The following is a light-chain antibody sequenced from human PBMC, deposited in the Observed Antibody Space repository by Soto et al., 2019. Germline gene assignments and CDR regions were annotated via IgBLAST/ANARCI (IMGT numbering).Light chain of an antibody. Sequence: LSSTSASIRGIVTIPFQASQYIGNYLNWYQQKRGKAPKRLIYDASNLETGVPSRFSGSGSGTDFTFTISSLQPEDIATYYCQQYDNLPRTFGQGTRLEI. J-gene: IGKJ5*01. V-gene: IGKV1-33*01. CDR2: DAS. CDR1: QYIGNY. CDR3: QQYDNLPRT.